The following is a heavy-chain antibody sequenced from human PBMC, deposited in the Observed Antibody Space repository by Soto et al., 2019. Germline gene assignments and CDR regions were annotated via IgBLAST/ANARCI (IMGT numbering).Heavy chain of an antibody. CDR1: GFTFSDYY. V-gene: IGHV3-11*05. D-gene: IGHD5-12*01. Sequence: LRLSCAASGFTFSDYYMSWIRQAPGKGLEWVSYISSSSSYTNYADSVKGRFTISRDNAKNSLYLQMNSLRAEDTAVYYCARDHHRYSGYDYVDYWGQGTLVTVS. J-gene: IGHJ4*02. CDR2: ISSSSSYT. CDR3: ARDHHRYSGYDYVDY.